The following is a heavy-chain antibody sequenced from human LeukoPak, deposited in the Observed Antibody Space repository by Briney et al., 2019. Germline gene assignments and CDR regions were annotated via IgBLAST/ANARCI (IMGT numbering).Heavy chain of an antibody. CDR3: AKDNYYGDYEVTSIFGVD. J-gene: IGHJ4*02. CDR2: IRYDGINE. Sequence: GGSLRLSCAASGFTFSSHGMHWDRQAPGRGLEWVAFIRYDGINEYYADSMKGRFTISRDNSKNTLYLQMNSLRAEDTAVYYCAKDNYYGDYEVTSIFGVDWGQGTLVTVSS. D-gene: IGHD4-17*01. V-gene: IGHV3-30*02. CDR1: GFTFSSHG.